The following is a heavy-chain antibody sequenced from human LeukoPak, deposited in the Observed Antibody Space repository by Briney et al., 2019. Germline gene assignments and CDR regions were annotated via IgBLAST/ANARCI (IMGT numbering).Heavy chain of an antibody. CDR3: ARDIAVADLYYFDY. J-gene: IGHJ4*02. Sequence: SETLSLTCAVSGGSISSSNWWSWVRQPPGKGLEWIGEIYHSGSTNYNPSLKSRVTISVDKSKNQFSLKLSSVTAADTAVYYCARDIAVADLYYFDYWGQGTLVTVSS. CDR2: IYHSGST. V-gene: IGHV4-4*02. D-gene: IGHD6-19*01. CDR1: GGSISSSNW.